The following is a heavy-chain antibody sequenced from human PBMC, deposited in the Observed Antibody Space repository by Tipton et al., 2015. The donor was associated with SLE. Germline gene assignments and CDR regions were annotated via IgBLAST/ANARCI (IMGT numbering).Heavy chain of an antibody. Sequence: GSLRLSCAASGFTVSSNYMSWVRQAPGKGLEWVSVIYSGGSTYYADSVKGRFTISRDNSKNTLYLQMNSLRAEDTAVYYCARDRGSYFYYMDVWGKGTTVTVSS. CDR2: IYSGGST. CDR1: GFTVSSNY. CDR3: ARDRGSYFYYMDV. J-gene: IGHJ6*03. V-gene: IGHV3-66*02. D-gene: IGHD1-26*01.